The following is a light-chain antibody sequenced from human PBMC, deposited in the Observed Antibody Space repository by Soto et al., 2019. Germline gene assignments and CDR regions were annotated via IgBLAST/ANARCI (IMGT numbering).Light chain of an antibody. Sequence: QSALAQPASVSGSHGQSITISCTGTSSDVGSYNLVSWYQQHPGKAPKLLIYEVTKRPSGVSDRFSASKSGNTASLSISGLQAEDEADYYCCSYATGDSAVFGGGTKLTVL. J-gene: IGLJ3*02. CDR2: EVT. CDR3: CSYATGDSAV. CDR1: SSDVGSYNL. V-gene: IGLV2-23*02.